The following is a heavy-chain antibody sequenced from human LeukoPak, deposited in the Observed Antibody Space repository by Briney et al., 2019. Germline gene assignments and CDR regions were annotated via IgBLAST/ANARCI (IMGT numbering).Heavy chain of an antibody. J-gene: IGHJ4*02. CDR1: GGSISSSSYY. CDR3: ARVEQQWLDESDY. V-gene: IGHV4-39*07. D-gene: IGHD6-19*01. CDR2: IYYSGST. Sequence: PSETLSLTCTVSGGSISSSSYYWGWIRQPPGKGLEWIGSIYYSGSTYYNPSLKSRVTISVDTSKNQFSLKLSSVTAADTAVYYCARVEQQWLDESDYWGQGTLVTVSS.